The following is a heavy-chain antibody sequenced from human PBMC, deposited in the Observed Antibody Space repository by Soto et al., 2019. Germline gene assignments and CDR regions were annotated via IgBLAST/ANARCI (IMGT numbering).Heavy chain of an antibody. D-gene: IGHD5-12*01. CDR3: AREGVAPYYYYGMDV. V-gene: IGHV1-18*01. Sequence: QVQLVQSGAEVKKPGASVKVSCKASGYTFTRSGISWVRQAPGQGLEWMGWISTYNGDTNYAQTFQGRVTMTKDTSTSTVNMEVRSLRSDDTAVYYCAREGVAPYYYYGMDVWGQGTPVTVSS. J-gene: IGHJ6*02. CDR1: GYTFTRSG. CDR2: ISTYNGDT.